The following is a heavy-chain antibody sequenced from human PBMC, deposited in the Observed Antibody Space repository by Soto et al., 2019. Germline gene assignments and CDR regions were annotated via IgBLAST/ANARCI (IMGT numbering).Heavy chain of an antibody. D-gene: IGHD6-19*01. V-gene: IGHV3-21*01. CDR2: ISSSSSYI. CDR3: ARDFSSGWYNWFDP. CDR1: GFTFSSYS. J-gene: IGHJ5*02. Sequence: PGGSLRLSCAASGFTFSSYSMNWVRQAPGKGLEWVSSISSSSSYIYYADSVKGRFTISRDNAKNSLYLQMNSLRAEDTAVYYCARDFSSGWYNWFDPWGHGTLVTVSS.